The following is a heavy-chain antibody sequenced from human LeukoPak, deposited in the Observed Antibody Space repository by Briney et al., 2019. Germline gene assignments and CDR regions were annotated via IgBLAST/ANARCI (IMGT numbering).Heavy chain of an antibody. V-gene: IGHV1-69*04. Sequence: SVKVSCKASGGTFSSYAISCVRRAPGQGLEWMGRIIPILGIANYAQKFQGRVTITADKSTSTAYMELSSLRSEDTAVYYCARDTYYDILTGSPGPYGMDVWGQGTTVTVSS. J-gene: IGHJ6*02. CDR3: ARDTYYDILTGSPGPYGMDV. D-gene: IGHD3-9*01. CDR1: GGTFSSYA. CDR2: IIPILGIA.